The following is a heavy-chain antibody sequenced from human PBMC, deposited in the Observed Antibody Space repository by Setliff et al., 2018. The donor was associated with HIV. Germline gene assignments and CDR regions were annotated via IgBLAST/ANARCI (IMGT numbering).Heavy chain of an antibody. CDR3: ARDLHIVVVTAFHDAFDI. Sequence: PSETLSLTCAVYGGSFSGYYWSWIRQPPGKGLEWIGEINHSGSTNYNPSLKSRVTISVDTSKSQFSLKLSSVTAADAAVYYCARDLHIVVVTAFHDAFDIWGQGTMVTVSS. CDR1: GGSFSGYY. CDR2: INHSGST. J-gene: IGHJ3*02. D-gene: IGHD2-21*02. V-gene: IGHV4-34*01.